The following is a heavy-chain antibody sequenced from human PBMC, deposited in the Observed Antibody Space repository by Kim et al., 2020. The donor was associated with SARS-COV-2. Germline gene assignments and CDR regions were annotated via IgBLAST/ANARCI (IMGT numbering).Heavy chain of an antibody. CDR1: GFIFSNYG. Sequence: GGSLRLSCAASGFIFSNYGMSWVRQAPGKGLEWVSSISDKGNTYYGDSVKGRFTISRDSSKNTLYLQMNSLRAEDTAIYYCARRARTLTSMIGLKYFDYWGQGALVTVSS. J-gene: IGHJ4*02. V-gene: IGHV3-23*01. CDR3: ARRARTLTSMIGLKYFDY. D-gene: IGHD3-16*01. CDR2: ISDKGNT.